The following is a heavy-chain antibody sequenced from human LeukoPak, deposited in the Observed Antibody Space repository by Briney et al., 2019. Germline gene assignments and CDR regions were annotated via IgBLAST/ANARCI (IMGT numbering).Heavy chain of an antibody. Sequence: PSETLSLTCAVYGGSFSGYYWSWIRQPPGKGLEWIGEINHSGSTNYNPSLKSRVTISVDTSKNQFSLKLSSVTAADTAVYYCARGGLRRRAVAASGSAFDIWGQGTMVTVSS. CDR2: INHSGST. J-gene: IGHJ3*02. CDR1: GGSFSGYY. D-gene: IGHD6-19*01. CDR3: ARGGLRRRAVAASGSAFDI. V-gene: IGHV4-34*01.